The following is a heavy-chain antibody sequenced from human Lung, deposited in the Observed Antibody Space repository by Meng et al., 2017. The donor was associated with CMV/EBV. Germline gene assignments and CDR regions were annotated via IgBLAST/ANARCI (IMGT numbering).Heavy chain of an antibody. V-gene: IGHV7-4-1*02. D-gene: IGHD2-15*01. CDR2: INTNTGNP. J-gene: IGHJ4*02. CDR3: ARLYCSGGSCYTIDY. Sequence: QLGSELKRLGASVKVSCKASGYTFTSSAMNWVRQAPGQGLEWMGWINTNTGNPTYAQGFTGRFVFSLATSVSTAYLQISSLKAADTAVYYCARLYCSGGSCYTIDYWGQGTLVTVSS. CDR1: GYTFTSSA.